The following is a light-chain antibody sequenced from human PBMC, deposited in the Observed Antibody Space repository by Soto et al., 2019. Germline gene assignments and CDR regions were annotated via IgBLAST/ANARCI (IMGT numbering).Light chain of an antibody. Sequence: QSDLTQLASVSGSPVRSITLICTGTSSDVGSYNLVSWYQQHPGKATKLMIYEGSKRPSGVSNRFSGSKSGNTASLTISVLQAEDEADYYCCSYAGSSTVFGTGTKVTVL. CDR1: SSDVGSYNL. CDR2: EGS. V-gene: IGLV2-23*03. CDR3: CSYAGSSTV. J-gene: IGLJ1*01.